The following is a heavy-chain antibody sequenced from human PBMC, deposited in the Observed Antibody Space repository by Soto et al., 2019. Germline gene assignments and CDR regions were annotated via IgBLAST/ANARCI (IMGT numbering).Heavy chain of an antibody. CDR3: AREFKRYCSSPGPLEY. V-gene: IGHV4-30-4*01. D-gene: IGHD6-6*01. Sequence: QVQLQESGPGLVQPSQILSLSCTVSGDSISSGDYYWSWVRQSPGKDLEWIGCIYYSGTTYYNPSLETRLTMSVDTSKNQFSLRLSSVTAVDTAMYFCAREFKRYCSSPGPLEYWGQGTLVTVSS. J-gene: IGHJ4*02. CDR1: GDSISSGDYY. CDR2: IYYSGTT.